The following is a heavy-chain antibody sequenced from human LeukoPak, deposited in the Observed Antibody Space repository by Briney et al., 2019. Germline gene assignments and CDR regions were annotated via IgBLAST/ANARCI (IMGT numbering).Heavy chain of an antibody. CDR1: GFTFSSYA. Sequence: GGSLRLSCAASGFTFSSYAMSWVRQAPGKGLEWVSAISDSGGSTYYAGSVKGRFTIARDSSKNTLYLQMNSLRAEDTAVYYCAKVYYYDSSGYLDYWGQGTLVTVSS. CDR2: ISDSGGST. J-gene: IGHJ4*02. CDR3: AKVYYYDSSGYLDY. D-gene: IGHD3-22*01. V-gene: IGHV3-23*01.